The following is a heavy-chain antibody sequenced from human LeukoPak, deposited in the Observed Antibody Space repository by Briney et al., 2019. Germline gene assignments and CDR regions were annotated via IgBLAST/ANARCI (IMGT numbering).Heavy chain of an antibody. V-gene: IGHV3-23*01. J-gene: IGHJ4*02. D-gene: IGHD2-2*01. CDR2: ISGSGGST. Sequence: AISGSGGSTYYADSVKGRFTISRDNSKNTMYLQMNSLRAEDTAVYYCAKPAAMFDHWGQGTLVTVSS. CDR3: AKPAAMFDH.